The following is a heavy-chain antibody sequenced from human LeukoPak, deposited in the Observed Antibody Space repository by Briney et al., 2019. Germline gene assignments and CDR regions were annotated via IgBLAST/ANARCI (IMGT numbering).Heavy chain of an antibody. D-gene: IGHD1-26*01. V-gene: IGHV4-39*01. CDR2: IYYSGST. CDR3: AILIVGATRGGGY. J-gene: IGHJ4*02. Sequence: WLRQAPGKGLEWIGSIYYSGSTYYNPSLKSRVTISVDTSKNQFSLKLSSVTAADTAVYYCAILIVGATRGGGYWGQGTLVTVSS.